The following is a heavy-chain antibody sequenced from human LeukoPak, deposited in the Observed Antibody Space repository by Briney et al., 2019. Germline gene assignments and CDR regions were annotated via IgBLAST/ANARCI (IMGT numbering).Heavy chain of an antibody. CDR1: GYTFTGYY. CDR3: ARSLGPPTYYDILTGGYFDY. J-gene: IGHJ4*02. V-gene: IGHV1-2*02. Sequence: GASVKVSCKASGYTFTGYYMHWVRQAPGQGLEWMGWINPNSGGTNYAQKFQGRVTMTRDTSISTAYMELSRLRSDDTAVYYCARSLGPPTYYDILTGGYFDYWGQGTLVTVSS. D-gene: IGHD3-9*01. CDR2: INPNSGGT.